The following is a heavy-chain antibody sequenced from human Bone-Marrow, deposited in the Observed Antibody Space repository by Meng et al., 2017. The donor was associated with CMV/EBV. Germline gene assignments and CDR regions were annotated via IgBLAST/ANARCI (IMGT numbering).Heavy chain of an antibody. D-gene: IGHD2-2*01. CDR1: GFTFSSYS. CDR3: ASGTYCSSTSCTNAFDI. Sequence: GGSLRLSCAASGFTFSSYSMNWVRQAPGKGLEWVSSISSSSSYIYYADSVKGRFTISRDNAKNSLYLQLNSLRAEDTAVYYCASGTYCSSTSCTNAFDIWGQGTMVTVSS. CDR2: ISSSSSYI. J-gene: IGHJ3*02. V-gene: IGHV3-21*01.